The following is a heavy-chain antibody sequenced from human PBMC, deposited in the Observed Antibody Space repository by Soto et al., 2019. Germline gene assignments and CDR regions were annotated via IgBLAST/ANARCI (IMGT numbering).Heavy chain of an antibody. CDR1: GFTFSRYS. V-gene: IGHV3-21*01. CDR3: ARESEDLTSNFVY. J-gene: IGHJ4*02. Sequence: EVQLVESGGGLVRPGGSLRLSCAASGFTFSRYSMNWVRQAPGKGLECVSSISSTTNYIYYADSMKGRFTVSRDNAKNSVYLDMNSLSAEDTAVYYCARESEDLTSNFVYWGQGTLVTVSS. CDR2: ISSTTNYI.